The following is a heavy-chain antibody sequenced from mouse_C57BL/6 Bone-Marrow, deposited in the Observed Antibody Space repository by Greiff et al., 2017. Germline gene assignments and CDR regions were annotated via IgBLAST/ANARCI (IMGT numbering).Heavy chain of an antibody. CDR1: GYAFSSSW. CDR2: IYPGDGDT. D-gene: IGHD3-2*02. Sequence: QVQLQQSGPELVKPGASVKISCKASGYAFSSSWMNWVKQRPGKGLEWIGRIYPGDGDTNYNGTFKGKATLTADKSSSTAYMQLSSLTSEDSAVYICARASSGYLYFDDWGQGTTLTVSA. J-gene: IGHJ2*01. CDR3: ARASSGYLYFDD. V-gene: IGHV1-82*01.